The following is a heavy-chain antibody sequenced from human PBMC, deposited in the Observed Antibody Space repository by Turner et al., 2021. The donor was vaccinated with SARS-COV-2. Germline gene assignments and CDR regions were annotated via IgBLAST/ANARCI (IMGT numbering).Heavy chain of an antibody. Sequence: QVQLVQSGAEVEKPGASVKVCCKASGYTFTSFYMHWVRQAPGQGLEWMGIIIPSGGSTNYAQKFQGRVTMTRDTSTSTVYMELSSLRSEDTAVYYCASSLPAPGGVPGRLNYWGQGALVTVSS. J-gene: IGHJ4*02. D-gene: IGHD2-8*02. V-gene: IGHV1-46*01. CDR1: GYTFTSFY. CDR2: IIPSGGST. CDR3: ASSLPAPGGVPGRLNY.